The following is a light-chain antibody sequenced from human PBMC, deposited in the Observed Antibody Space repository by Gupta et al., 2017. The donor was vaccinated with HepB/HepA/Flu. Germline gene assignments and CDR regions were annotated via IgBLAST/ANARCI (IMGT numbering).Light chain of an antibody. CDR3: AAWDNSLNGYV. CDR2: NND. J-gene: IGLJ1*01. Sequence: QSVLTQSPSVSGTPGQRVTISCSGSSSNIGSNNVNWYQQLPGTAPKLLTHNNDERPSGVPDRFPGSKSGTSASLAISGLQSEDEADYYCAAWDNSLNGYVFGGGTKVTVL. V-gene: IGLV1-44*01. CDR1: SSNIGSNN.